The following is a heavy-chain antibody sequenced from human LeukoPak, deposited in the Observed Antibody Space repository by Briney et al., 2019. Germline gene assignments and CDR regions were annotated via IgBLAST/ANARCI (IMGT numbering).Heavy chain of an antibody. V-gene: IGHV3-48*03. CDR2: ISSSGSTI. CDR1: GFTFSSYE. Sequence: GGSLRLSCAASGFTFSSYEMNWVRQAPGKGLEWVSYISSSGSTIYYADSVKGRFTISRDNAKNSLYLQMNSLRAEDTALYYCARGASYSSSSSPDYWGQGTLVTVSS. CDR3: ARGASYSSSSSPDY. D-gene: IGHD6-6*01. J-gene: IGHJ4*02.